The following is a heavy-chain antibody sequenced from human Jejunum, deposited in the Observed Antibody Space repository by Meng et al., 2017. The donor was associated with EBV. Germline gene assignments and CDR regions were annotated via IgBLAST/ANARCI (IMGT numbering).Heavy chain of an antibody. CDR3: AKLTRA. CDR1: GFTLSSHT. Sequence: LVGSGGSIVKPWCALRLPCAASGFTLSSHTMSWVRQAPGKGLEWDSAITGSGGSTDYTDSVKGQFTNSRDNSKNTLYLQMNSLRAEDTAVYYCAKLTRAWGQGTLVTVSS. V-gene: IGHV3-23*04. CDR2: ITGSGGST. J-gene: IGHJ5*02.